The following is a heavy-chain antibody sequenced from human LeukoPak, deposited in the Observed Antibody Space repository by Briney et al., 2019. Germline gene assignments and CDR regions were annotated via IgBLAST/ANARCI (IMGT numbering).Heavy chain of an antibody. Sequence: SETLSLTCTVSGGSISSSSYYWGWIRQPPGKGLEWIGSIYYSGSTYYNPSLKSRVTISVDTSKNQFSLKLSSVTAADTAVYYCARDRGVPYAFDIWGQGKMVTVSS. CDR2: IYYSGST. CDR1: GGSISSSSYY. D-gene: IGHD3-10*01. V-gene: IGHV4-39*07. J-gene: IGHJ3*02. CDR3: ARDRGVPYAFDI.